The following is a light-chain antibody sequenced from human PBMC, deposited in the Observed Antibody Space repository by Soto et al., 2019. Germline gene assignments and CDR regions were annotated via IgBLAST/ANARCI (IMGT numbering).Light chain of an antibody. CDR1: QSISRY. V-gene: IGKV1-39*01. Sequence: DIQMTQSPSSLSASVGDRVTITCRASQSISRYLNWYQQRPGKAPKFLIYAASSLQSGVPSRFSGSGFGTDFTLTITSLQPEDFATYYCQQSHSTPLTFSGGTKVDIK. J-gene: IGKJ4*01. CDR3: QQSHSTPLT. CDR2: AAS.